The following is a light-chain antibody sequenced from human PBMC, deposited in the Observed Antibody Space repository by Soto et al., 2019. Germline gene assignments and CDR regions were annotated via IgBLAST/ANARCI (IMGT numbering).Light chain of an antibody. CDR1: QSVSSSH. CDR2: AAS. Sequence: EIVLTQSACTLSLSSGERATLSCGASQSVSSSHLAWYQHKNGQAPRLVIYAASSRATGSPDRFSGGGYGTDFNLTISRLETEDFAVYYCQQYGYSPITFGQGTRLEIK. CDR3: QQYGYSPIT. V-gene: IGKV3-20*01. J-gene: IGKJ5*01.